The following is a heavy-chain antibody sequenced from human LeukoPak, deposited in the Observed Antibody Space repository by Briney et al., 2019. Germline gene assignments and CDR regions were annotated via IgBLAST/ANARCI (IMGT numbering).Heavy chain of an antibody. J-gene: IGHJ3*02. V-gene: IGHV4-59*08. CDR3: ARHVTISGPYDASDI. Sequence: PSETLSLTCTVSGGSISRYYWSWIRQPPGKGLEWIGYIYYSGSTNYNPSLKSRVTISLDTSKNQFSLKLRSVTAADTAVYYCARHVTISGPYDASDIWGQGTMVTVSP. D-gene: IGHD5-24*01. CDR2: IYYSGST. CDR1: GGSISRYY.